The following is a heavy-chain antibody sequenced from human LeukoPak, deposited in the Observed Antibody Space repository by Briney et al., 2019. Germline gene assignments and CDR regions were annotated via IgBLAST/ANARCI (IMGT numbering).Heavy chain of an antibody. CDR1: GYRFTSYW. CDR2: IYPGDSDT. CDR3: ARLSPYDSSGYSFDY. Sequence: GESLKISCKGSGYRFTSYWIGWVRQMPGKGLEWMGIIYPGDSDTRYSPSFQGQVTISADKSISTAYLQWSSLKASDTAMYYCARLSPYDSSGYSFDYWGQGTLVTVSS. J-gene: IGHJ4*02. D-gene: IGHD3-22*01. V-gene: IGHV5-51*01.